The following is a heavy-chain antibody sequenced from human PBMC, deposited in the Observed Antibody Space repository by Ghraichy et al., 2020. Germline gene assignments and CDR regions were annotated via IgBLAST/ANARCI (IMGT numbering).Heavy chain of an antibody. V-gene: IGHV3-48*02. Sequence: GGSLRLSCAASGFTFSSYSMNWVRQAPGKGLEWVSYISSSSSTIYYADSVKGRFTISRDNAKNSLYLQMNSLRDEDTAVYYCARRAGLQVNYYYYYYMDVWGKGTMVTVSS. CDR1: GFTFSSYS. J-gene: IGHJ6*03. CDR3: ARRAGLQVNYYYYYYMDV. D-gene: IGHD4-11*01. CDR2: ISSSSSTI.